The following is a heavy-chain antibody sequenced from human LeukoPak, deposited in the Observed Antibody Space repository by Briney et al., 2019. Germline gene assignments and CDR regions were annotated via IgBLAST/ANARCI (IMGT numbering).Heavy chain of an antibody. CDR2: INPNSGDT. J-gene: IGHJ1*01. Sequence: ASVKVSCKTSGYTFSDYYIHWIRQAPGQGLEWVGWINPNSGDTDYAQKFQGRVTVTRDTSISTAYMELSRLRTDDTAVYYCARWPDYYDSSGYSWGQGTLVTVSS. D-gene: IGHD3-22*01. V-gene: IGHV1-2*02. CDR1: GYTFSDYY. CDR3: ARWPDYYDSSGYS.